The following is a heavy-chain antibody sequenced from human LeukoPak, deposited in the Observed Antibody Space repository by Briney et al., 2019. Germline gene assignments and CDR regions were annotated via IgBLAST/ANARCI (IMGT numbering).Heavy chain of an antibody. CDR1: GGSISSYY. CDR2: IYYSGST. J-gene: IGHJ4*02. CDR3: ARENYYYGLDY. V-gene: IGHV4-59*01. Sequence: PSETLSLTCTVSGGSISSYYWSWIRQPPGKGLEWIGYIYYSGSTNYNPSLKSRVTISVDTSKNQFSLKLSSVTAADTAVYYCARENYYYGLDYWGQGTLVTVSS. D-gene: IGHD3-22*01.